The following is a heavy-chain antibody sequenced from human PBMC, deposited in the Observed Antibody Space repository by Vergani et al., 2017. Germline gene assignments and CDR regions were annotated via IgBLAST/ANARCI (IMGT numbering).Heavy chain of an antibody. CDR3: RAGKQLRNSYGMDV. V-gene: IGHV1-8*01. CDR2: MNPNSGNT. Sequence: QVQLVQSGAEVKKPGASVKVSCKASGYTFTSYDINWVRQATGQGLEWMGWMNPNSGNTGYAQKFQGRVTMTRNTSISKAYLELSSLTSEDTAVYSCRAGKQLRNSYGMDVWGPGPTLSFSS. J-gene: IGHJ6*02. CDR1: GYTFTSYD. D-gene: IGHD1-1*01.